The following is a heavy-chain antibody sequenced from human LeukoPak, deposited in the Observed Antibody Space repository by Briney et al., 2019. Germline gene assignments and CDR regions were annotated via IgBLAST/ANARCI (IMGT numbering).Heavy chain of an antibody. V-gene: IGHV3-30*18. D-gene: IGHD3-10*01. J-gene: IGHJ4*02. CDR1: GFTFSSYG. Sequence: PGGSLRLSCAASGFTFSSYGMHWVRQAPGKGLEWVAVISYDGSNKYYADSVKGRFTISRDNSKNTLYLQMNSLRAEDTAVYYCAKASPTGRGDRGLYSGQGTLVTVSS. CDR3: AKASPTGRGDRGLY. CDR2: ISYDGSNK.